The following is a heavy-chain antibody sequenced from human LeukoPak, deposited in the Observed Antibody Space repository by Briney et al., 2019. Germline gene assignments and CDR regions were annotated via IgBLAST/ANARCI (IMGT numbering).Heavy chain of an antibody. Sequence: GGSLRLSCAASGFTVSSNYLTWVRQAPGKGLEWVSIIYGGGNTYYAGSVKGRFIISRDSSKNTLYLQMSSLRAEDTAVYYCARDDNWNDGRGLDDWGQGTLVTVSS. CDR2: IYGGGNT. CDR3: ARDDNWNDGRGLDD. J-gene: IGHJ4*02. CDR1: GFTVSSNY. D-gene: IGHD1-1*01. V-gene: IGHV3-53*01.